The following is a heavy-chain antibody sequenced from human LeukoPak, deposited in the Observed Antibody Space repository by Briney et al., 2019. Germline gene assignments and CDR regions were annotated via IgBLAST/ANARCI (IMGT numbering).Heavy chain of an antibody. J-gene: IGHJ6*03. Sequence: SETPSLTCTVSGGSISSYYWSWIRQPPGKGLGWIGYIYYSGSTNYNPSLKSRVTISVDTSKNQFSLKLSSVTAADTAVYYCARAVVGALNYYYYTDVWGKGTTVTISS. CDR2: IYYSGST. V-gene: IGHV4-59*01. CDR3: ARAVVGALNYYYYTDV. CDR1: GGSISSYY. D-gene: IGHD1-26*01.